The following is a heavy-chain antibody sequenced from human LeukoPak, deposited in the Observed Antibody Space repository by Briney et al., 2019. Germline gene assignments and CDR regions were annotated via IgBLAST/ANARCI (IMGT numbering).Heavy chain of an antibody. D-gene: IGHD3-22*01. V-gene: IGHV1-69*13. CDR2: ITPIFGTA. CDR1: GGTFSSYA. J-gene: IGHJ5*02. Sequence: SVKVSCKASGGTFSSYAISWVRQAPGQGLEWMGGITPIFGTANYAQKFQGRVTITADESTSTAYMELSSLRSEDTAVYYCARVTVLIDSSGYYWFDPWGQGTLVTVSS. CDR3: ARVTVLIDSSGYYWFDP.